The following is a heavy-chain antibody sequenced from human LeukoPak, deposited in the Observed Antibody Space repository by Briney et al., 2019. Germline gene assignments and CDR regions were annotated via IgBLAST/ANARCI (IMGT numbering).Heavy chain of an antibody. CDR3: AKNGDRGAFCSGGTCYPYYYYYMDV. CDR1: GFIFSSYS. CDR2: VSSTGGTT. V-gene: IGHV3-23*01. J-gene: IGHJ6*03. Sequence: PGGSLRLSCAVSGFIFSSYSMSWVRQAPGKGLEWVSAVSSTGGTTYYADSVKGRFTISRDNSKNTLFLQINSLRAEDTAVYYCAKNGDRGAFCSGGTCYPYYYYYMDVWGKGTTVTISS. D-gene: IGHD2-15*01.